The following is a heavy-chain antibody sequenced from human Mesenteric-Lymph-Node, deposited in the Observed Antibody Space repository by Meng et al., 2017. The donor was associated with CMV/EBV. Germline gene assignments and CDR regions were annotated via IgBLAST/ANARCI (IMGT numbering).Heavy chain of an antibody. Sequence: ASVKVSCKASGYTFTSYDINWVRQATGQGLEWMGWMNPNSGNTGYAQKFQGRVTITRNTSISTAYMELSSLRSEDTAVYYCARIPKSYYCTTTSCYSGEGTFDFWGQGIMVTVSS. CDR1: GYTFTSYD. D-gene: IGHD2-8*01. CDR2: MNPNSGNT. CDR3: ARIPKSYYCTTTSCYSGEGTFDF. J-gene: IGHJ3*01. V-gene: IGHV1-8*03.